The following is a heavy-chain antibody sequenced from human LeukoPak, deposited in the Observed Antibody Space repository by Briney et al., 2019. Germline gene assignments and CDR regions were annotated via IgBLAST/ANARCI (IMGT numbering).Heavy chain of an antibody. CDR1: GFTVSSNY. Sequence: PGGSLRLSCAASGFTVSSNYMSWVRQAPGKGLEWVSVIYSGGSTYYADSVKGRFTISRDNSKNTLYLQMNSLRAEDTAVYYCAKDSTYSSSWFPLDYWGQGTLVTVSS. CDR2: IYSGGST. CDR3: AKDSTYSSSWFPLDY. J-gene: IGHJ4*02. V-gene: IGHV3-66*01. D-gene: IGHD6-13*01.